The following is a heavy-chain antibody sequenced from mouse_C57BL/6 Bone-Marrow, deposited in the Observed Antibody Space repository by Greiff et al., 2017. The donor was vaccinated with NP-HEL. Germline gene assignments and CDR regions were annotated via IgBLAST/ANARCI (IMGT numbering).Heavy chain of an antibody. Sequence: QVQLQQPGAELVKPGASVKLSCKASGYTFTSYWMHWVKQRPGQGLEWIGMIHPNSGSTNYNEKFKSKATLTVDKSSSTAYMQLSSLTSEDSAVYYCERWENLRWDYFDYWGQGTTLTVSS. D-gene: IGHD2-3*01. CDR2: IHPNSGST. CDR1: GYTFTSYW. V-gene: IGHV1-64*01. CDR3: ERWENLRWDYFDY. J-gene: IGHJ2*01.